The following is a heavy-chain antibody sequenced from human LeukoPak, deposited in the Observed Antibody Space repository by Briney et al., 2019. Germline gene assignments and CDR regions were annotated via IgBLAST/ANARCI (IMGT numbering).Heavy chain of an antibody. CDR1: GFTFNNDW. D-gene: IGHD6-13*01. J-gene: IGHJ3*02. CDR2: IKEDGSEK. V-gene: IGHV3-7*01. CDR3: ARDTFPSIAAVGYDALDI. Sequence: GGSLRLSCAASGFTFNNDWMNWVRQAPGKGLEWVANIKEDGSEKYYMDSVKGRFTISRDSAKNSLYLQMNSLRAEDTAVYYCARDTFPSIAAVGYDALDIWGQGTMVTVSP.